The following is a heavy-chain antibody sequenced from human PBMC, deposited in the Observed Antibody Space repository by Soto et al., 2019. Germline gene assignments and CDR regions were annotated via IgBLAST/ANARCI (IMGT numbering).Heavy chain of an antibody. CDR3: ARGFVVVIISDAFDI. CDR1: GGSFSGYY. J-gene: IGHJ3*02. V-gene: IGHV4-34*01. D-gene: IGHD3-22*01. CDR2: INHSGST. Sequence: SETLSLTCAVYGGSFSGYYWSWIRRPPGKGLEWIGEINHSGSTNYNPSLKSRVTISVDTSKNQFSLKLSSVTAADTAVYYCARGFVVVIISDAFDIWGQGTMVTVSS.